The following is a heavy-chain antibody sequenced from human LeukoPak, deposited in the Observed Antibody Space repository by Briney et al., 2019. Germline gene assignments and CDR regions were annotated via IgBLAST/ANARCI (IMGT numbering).Heavy chain of an antibody. D-gene: IGHD3-22*01. CDR3: ARHPPYYDSSGYFLGAWIDY. V-gene: IGHV4-39*01. Sequence: SETLSLTCTVSGGSISSSSYYWGWIRQPPGKGLEWIGTIYYSGSTYYNPSLKSRVTISVDTSKNQFSLKLRSVTAADTAVYYCARHPPYYDSSGYFLGAWIDYWGQGILVTVSS. CDR1: GGSISSSSYY. CDR2: IYYSGST. J-gene: IGHJ4*02.